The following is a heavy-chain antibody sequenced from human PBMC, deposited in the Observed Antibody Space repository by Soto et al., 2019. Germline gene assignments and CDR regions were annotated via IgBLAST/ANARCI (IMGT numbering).Heavy chain of an antibody. CDR3: AKADEWSGGSCYSSGFSCRFDP. V-gene: IGHV3-23*01. D-gene: IGHD2-15*01. CDR1: GFTFSSYA. J-gene: IGHJ5*02. Sequence: HPGGSLRLSCAASGFTFSSYAMSWVRQAPGKXLEWVSAISGSGGSTYYAGSVKGRFTISRDNSKNTLYLQMNSLRAEDTAVYYCAKADEWSGGSCYSSGFSCRFDPWGQGTLVTVSS. CDR2: ISGSGGST.